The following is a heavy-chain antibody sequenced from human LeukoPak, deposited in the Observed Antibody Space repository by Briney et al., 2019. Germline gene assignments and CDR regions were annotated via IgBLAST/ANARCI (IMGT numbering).Heavy chain of an antibody. CDR3: AKDRGLAARPPYNY. D-gene: IGHD6-6*01. CDR1: GFTFSSYA. CDR2: ISGSGGST. Sequence: GGSLRLSCAASGFTFSSYAMSWVRQAPGKGLEWVSAISGSGGSTYYADSVKGWFTISRDNSKNTLYLQMNSLRAEDTAVFYCAKDRGLAARPPYNYWGQGTLVTVSS. V-gene: IGHV3-23*01. J-gene: IGHJ4*02.